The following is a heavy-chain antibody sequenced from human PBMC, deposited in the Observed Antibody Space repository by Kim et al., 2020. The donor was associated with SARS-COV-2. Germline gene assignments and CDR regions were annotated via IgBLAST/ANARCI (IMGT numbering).Heavy chain of an antibody. J-gene: IGHJ1*01. CDR1: GYTFTSYG. D-gene: IGHD3-10*01. Sequence: ASVKVSCKASGYTFTSYGISWVRQAPGQGLEWMGWISAYNGNTNYAQKLQGRVTMTTDTSTSTAYMELRSLRSDDTAVYYCARGEGYYYGSGSEYFQHWGQGTLVTVSS. CDR2: ISAYNGNT. CDR3: ARGEGYYYGSGSEYFQH. V-gene: IGHV1-18*01.